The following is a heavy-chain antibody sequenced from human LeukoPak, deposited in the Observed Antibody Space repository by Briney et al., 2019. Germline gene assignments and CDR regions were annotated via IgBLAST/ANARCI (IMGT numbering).Heavy chain of an antibody. CDR3: ARHHSPMYYDILLYYFDY. V-gene: IGHV4-39*01. CDR2: IHYSGRT. D-gene: IGHD3-9*01. CDR1: DDSISNSNYY. J-gene: IGHJ4*02. Sequence: KPSETLSLTCTVSDDSISNSNYYWGWIRQPPGKGLEWIGSIHYSGRTYYNPSLKSRVTMSVDTSKNQFSLKLSSVTAADTTVYYCARHHSPMYYDILLYYFDYWGQGTLVTVSS.